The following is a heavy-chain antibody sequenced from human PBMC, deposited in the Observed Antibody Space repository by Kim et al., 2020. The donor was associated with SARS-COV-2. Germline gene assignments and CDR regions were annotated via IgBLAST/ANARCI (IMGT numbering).Heavy chain of an antibody. D-gene: IGHD4-17*01. CDR3: ARHFDYPRAFDI. CDR1: GGSISSSSYY. V-gene: IGHV4-39*01. CDR2: TSYSGSA. Sequence: SETLSLTCSASGGSISSSSYYYWGWIRQPPGKGLEWIGSTSYSGSAKYNPSLKSRFTISVDTSKNQFSLKLTSVTAADTAVYYCARHFDYPRAFDIWGQGTMVTVSS. J-gene: IGHJ3*02.